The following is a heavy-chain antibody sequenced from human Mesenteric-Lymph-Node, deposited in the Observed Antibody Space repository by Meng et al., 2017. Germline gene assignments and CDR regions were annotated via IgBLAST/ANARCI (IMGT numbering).Heavy chain of an antibody. V-gene: IGHV3-20*04. J-gene: IGHJ4*02. CDR3: ARDRFASDWNIYRLHY. Sequence: GGSLRLSCAASGFTFDDYGMSWVRQAPGKGLEWVSGINWNGGSTGYADSVKGRFTISRDNAKDSLYLQMNGLRAEDTAIYFCARDRFASDWNIYRLHYWGQGTLVTVSS. D-gene: IGHD1/OR15-1a*01. CDR2: INWNGGST. CDR1: GFTFDDYG.